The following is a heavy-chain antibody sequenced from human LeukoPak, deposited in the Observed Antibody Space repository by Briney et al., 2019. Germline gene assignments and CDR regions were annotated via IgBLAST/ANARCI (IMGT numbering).Heavy chain of an antibody. CDR1: GFPFSSYW. Sequence: QPGGSLRLSCAASGFPFSSYWMHWVRQAPGKGLVWVSRIKSDGSSTSYADSVKGRFTISRDNAKNTVYLQMNSLRVEDTAVYYCARGGYLTYLIDYWGQGTLVTVSS. CDR3: ARGGYLTYLIDY. D-gene: IGHD3-22*01. V-gene: IGHV3-74*01. CDR2: IKSDGSST. J-gene: IGHJ4*02.